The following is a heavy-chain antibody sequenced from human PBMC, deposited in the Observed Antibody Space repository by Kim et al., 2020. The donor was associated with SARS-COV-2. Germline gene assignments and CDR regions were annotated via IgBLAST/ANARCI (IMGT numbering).Heavy chain of an antibody. CDR3: ARRDEGYSYIPNFDY. J-gene: IGHJ4*02. CDR1: GYSFTSYW. V-gene: IGHV5-51*01. D-gene: IGHD5-18*01. CDR2: IYPGDSDT. Sequence: GESLKISCKGSGYSFTSYWIGWVRQMPGKGLEWMGIIYPGDSDTRYSPSFQGQVTISADKSISTAYLQWSSLKASDTAMYYCARRDEGYSYIPNFDYWGQGTLVTVSS.